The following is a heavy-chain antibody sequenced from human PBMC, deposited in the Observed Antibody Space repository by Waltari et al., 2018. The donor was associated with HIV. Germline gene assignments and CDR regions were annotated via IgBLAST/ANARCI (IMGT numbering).Heavy chain of an antibody. CDR1: EATFSGYS. V-gene: IGHV3-48*01. Sequence: EVHLVESGGGLVQPGGSLRLTCPASEATFSGYSMNWVRQAPGKGLEWISYSSSRHSTMFYSDSVKGRFTISRDNAKNSLYLEMTNLRVEDTAVYYCATDFWSGHPDYWGQGTLVTVSS. J-gene: IGHJ4*02. D-gene: IGHD3-3*01. CDR2: SSSRHSTM. CDR3: ATDFWSGHPDY.